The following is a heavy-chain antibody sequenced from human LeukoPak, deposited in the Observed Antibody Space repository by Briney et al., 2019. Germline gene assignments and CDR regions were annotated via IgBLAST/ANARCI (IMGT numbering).Heavy chain of an antibody. Sequence: GGSLRLSCAASGFTFDDYAMPWVRQAPGKGLEWVSLISGDGGSTYYADSVKGRFTISRDNSKNSLYLQMNSLRTAGTALYYCAKAPAEHYYYYYMDVWGKGTAVTVSS. CDR3: AKAPAEHYYYYYMDV. V-gene: IGHV3-43*02. J-gene: IGHJ6*03. CDR2: ISGDGGST. CDR1: GFTFDDYA.